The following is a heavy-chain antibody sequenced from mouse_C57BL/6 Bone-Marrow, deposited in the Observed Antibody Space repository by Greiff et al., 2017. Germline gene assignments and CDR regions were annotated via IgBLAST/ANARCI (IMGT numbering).Heavy chain of an antibody. D-gene: IGHD3-2*02. Sequence: VMLVESGAELVRPGASVKLSCKASGYTFTDYYINWVKQRPGQGLEWIARIYPGSGNTYYNEKFKGKATLTAGKSSSTAYMQLSSLTSEDSAVYFCARWGQLSLYAMDYWGQGTSVTVSS. J-gene: IGHJ4*01. CDR2: IYPGSGNT. CDR3: ARWGQLSLYAMDY. CDR1: GYTFTDYY. V-gene: IGHV1-76*01.